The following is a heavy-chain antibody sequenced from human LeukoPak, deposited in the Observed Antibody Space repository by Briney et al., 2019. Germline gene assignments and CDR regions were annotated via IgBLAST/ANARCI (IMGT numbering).Heavy chain of an antibody. J-gene: IGHJ6*03. Sequence: GGSLRLSCAASGFTFSSYSMNWVRQAPGKGLEWVSYISSSSSTIYYADSVRGRFTISRDDAKNSLFLQMNSLRAEDTAVYYCARAAVTSSYYYYYYYMDVWGKGSTVTVSS. CDR3: ARAAVTSSYYYYYYYMDV. CDR1: GFTFSSYS. CDR2: ISSSSSTI. D-gene: IGHD2-21*02. V-gene: IGHV3-48*01.